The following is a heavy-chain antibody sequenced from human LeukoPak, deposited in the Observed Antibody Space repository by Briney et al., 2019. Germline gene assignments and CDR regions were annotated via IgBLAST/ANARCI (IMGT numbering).Heavy chain of an antibody. V-gene: IGHV1-24*01. Sequence: GASVKVSCKVSGYTLTELSMHWVRQAPGKGLEWMGGFDPEDGETIYAQTFQGRVTMTVDTSTDTAYMELSSLRSEDTAVYYCATGNVVVVPAAMERYYYYGMDVWGQGTTVTVSS. CDR1: GYTLTELS. J-gene: IGHJ6*02. CDR2: FDPEDGET. D-gene: IGHD2-2*01. CDR3: ATGNVVVVPAAMERYYYYGMDV.